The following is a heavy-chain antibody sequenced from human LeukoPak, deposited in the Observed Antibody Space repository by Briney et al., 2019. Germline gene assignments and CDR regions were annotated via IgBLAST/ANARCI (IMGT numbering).Heavy chain of an antibody. D-gene: IGHD3-3*01. V-gene: IGHV3-53*01. CDR2: ITRDGST. Sequence: ETLSLTCAVYGGSFSGYYWSWIRQPPGKGLEWVSAITRDGSTFYADSAKGRFTISRDNSKNTLYLQMNSLRAEDTAVYYCAKNFWSDKYYYYYMDAWGKGTTVTVSS. CDR3: AKNFWSDKYYYYYMDA. CDR1: GGSFSGYY. J-gene: IGHJ6*03.